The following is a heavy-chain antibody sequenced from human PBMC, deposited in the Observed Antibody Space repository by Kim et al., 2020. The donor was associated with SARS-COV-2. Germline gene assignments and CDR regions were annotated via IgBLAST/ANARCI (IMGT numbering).Heavy chain of an antibody. D-gene: IGHD3-10*01. CDR1: GGSISSGGYY. V-gene: IGHV4-31*03. Sequence: SETLSLTCTVSGGSISSGGYYWSWIRQHPGKGLEWIGYIYYSGSTYYNPSLKSRVTISVDTSKNQFSLKLSSVTAADTAVYYCARGNSGTSKEFPLWGQGTLVTVSS. CDR2: IYYSGST. CDR3: ARGNSGTSKEFPL. J-gene: IGHJ4*02.